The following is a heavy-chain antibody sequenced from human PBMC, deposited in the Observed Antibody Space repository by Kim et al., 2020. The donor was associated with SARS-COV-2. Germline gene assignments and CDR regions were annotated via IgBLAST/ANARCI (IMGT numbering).Heavy chain of an antibody. CDR2: IYYTGNT. J-gene: IGHJ4*02. D-gene: IGHD6-13*01. CDR3: ARPGKVWVAAAYFDY. Sequence: SETLSLTCTVSGGSISSSSYYWGWIRQPPGKGLEWIGSIYYTGNTYYNPSLKGRVTISVDTSKNQFSLKLSSVTAADTAVYYCARPGKVWVAAAYFDYWGQGTRVTVSS. V-gene: IGHV4-39*01. CDR1: GGSISSSSYY.